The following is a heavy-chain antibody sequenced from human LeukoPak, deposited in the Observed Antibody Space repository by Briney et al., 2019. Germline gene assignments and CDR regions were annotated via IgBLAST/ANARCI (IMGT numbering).Heavy chain of an antibody. J-gene: IGHJ4*02. Sequence: SETLSLTCTVSGGSISNYYWSWIRQPAGKGLEWIGLIYARGNTNYNPSLKSRVTMSIDTSKNQFSLKLTSVTAADTAVYYCASLTYYYDSSGYPDWGQGTLVTVSS. D-gene: IGHD3-22*01. CDR1: GGSISNYY. CDR2: IYARGNT. V-gene: IGHV4-4*07. CDR3: ASLTYYYDSSGYPD.